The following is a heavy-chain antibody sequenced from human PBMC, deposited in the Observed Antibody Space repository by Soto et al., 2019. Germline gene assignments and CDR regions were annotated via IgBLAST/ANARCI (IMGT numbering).Heavy chain of an antibody. J-gene: IGHJ6*02. CDR2: INPSGGST. V-gene: IGHV1-46*01. D-gene: IGHD3-22*01. CDR3: ARDAGPYYYDSSGYYYTSYHCYCMDF. CDR1: GYTFTSYY. Sequence: EASVKVSCKASGYTFTSYYMHWVRQAPGQGLEWMGIINPSGGSTSYAQKFQGRVTMTRDTSTSTVYMELSSLGSEDTAVYYCARDAGPYYYDSSGYYYTSYHCYCMDFWGPGTTVTVSS.